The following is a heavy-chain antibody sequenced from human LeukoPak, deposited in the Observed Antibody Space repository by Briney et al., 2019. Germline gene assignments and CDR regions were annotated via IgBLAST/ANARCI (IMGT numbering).Heavy chain of an antibody. CDR1: GGSFSSYV. Sequence: ASVKVSCKASGGSFSSYVITWVRQAPGQRLEWMGWINAGNGNTKYSQKFQDRVTVTRDTSTSTAYMELSSLRSEDTAVYYCAKDEKGYYHDTSGYPDAFDIWGQGTMVTVSS. V-gene: IGHV1-3*01. D-gene: IGHD3-22*01. J-gene: IGHJ3*02. CDR3: AKDEKGYYHDTSGYPDAFDI. CDR2: INAGNGNT.